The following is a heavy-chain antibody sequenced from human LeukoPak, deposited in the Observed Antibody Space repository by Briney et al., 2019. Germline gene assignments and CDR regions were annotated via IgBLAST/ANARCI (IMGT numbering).Heavy chain of an antibody. CDR1: GDSVSSNSAA. CDR2: TYYRSKWYS. V-gene: IGHV6-1*01. J-gene: IGHJ4*02. CDR3: TRFDYGAPDY. D-gene: IGHD3-16*01. Sequence: SQTLSLTCAISGDSVSSNSAAWNWIRQSPSRGLEWLGRTYYRSKWYSDYTVSVRSRISINPDTSKNLFSLQLKSVTLEDTAVYYCTRFDYGAPDYWGQGTLVTVSS.